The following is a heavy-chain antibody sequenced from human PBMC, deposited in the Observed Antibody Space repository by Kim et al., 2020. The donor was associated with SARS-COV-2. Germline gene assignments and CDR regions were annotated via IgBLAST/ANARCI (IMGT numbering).Heavy chain of an antibody. Sequence: SETLSLTCTVSGGSISSYCWSWIRQPPGKGLEWIGYMYYSGSTNYNPSLKSRVTISVDTSKNQFSLKLSSVTAADTAVYYCARGFDYWGQGTLVTVSS. CDR1: GGSISSYC. V-gene: IGHV4-59*01. J-gene: IGHJ4*02. CDR2: MYYSGST. CDR3: ARGFDY.